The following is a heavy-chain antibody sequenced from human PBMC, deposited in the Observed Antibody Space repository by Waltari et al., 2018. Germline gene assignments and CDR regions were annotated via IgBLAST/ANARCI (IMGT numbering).Heavy chain of an antibody. CDR3: ARVPGYSSGWRTHYYFYMDV. J-gene: IGHJ6*03. D-gene: IGHD6-19*01. Sequence: QVQLQQWGAGLLKPSETLSLTCAVYGGSFRGYYWSWNRQPPGKGVEWIGEINHSGSTNYHPSLKSRVTISVDTSKNQFSLKLSSVTAADTAVYYCARVPGYSSGWRTHYYFYMDVWGKGTTVTISS. V-gene: IGHV4-34*01. CDR1: GGSFRGYY. CDR2: INHSGST.